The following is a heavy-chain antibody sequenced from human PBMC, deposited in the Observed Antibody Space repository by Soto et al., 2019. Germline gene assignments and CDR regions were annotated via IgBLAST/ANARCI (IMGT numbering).Heavy chain of an antibody. CDR2: MYRTGNT. CDR1: GSSISSGDYY. Sequence: SDTLSLTCTVSGSSISSGDYYWSWIRQPPGQGLEWLGYMYRTGNTFYNPSLKSRLTISVDRSKNRFSLKLYSVTATDTAVYYCARSNGFYGDWFDPWGQGALVTVSS. J-gene: IGHJ5*02. D-gene: IGHD4-17*01. CDR3: ARSNGFYGDWFDP. V-gene: IGHV4-30-4*02.